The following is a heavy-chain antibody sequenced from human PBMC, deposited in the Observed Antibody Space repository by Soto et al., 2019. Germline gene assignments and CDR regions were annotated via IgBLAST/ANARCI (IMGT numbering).Heavy chain of an antibody. D-gene: IGHD5-18*01. CDR1: GFTFSSYA. V-gene: IGHV3-30-3*01. Sequence: PGGSLRLSCAASGFTFSSYAMHWVRQAPGKGLEWVAVISYDGGNKYYADSVKGRFTISRDNSKNTLYLQMNSLRAEDTAVYYCARGGYSYGSYYYYGMDVWGQGTTVTVSS. J-gene: IGHJ6*02. CDR3: ARGGYSYGSYYYYGMDV. CDR2: ISYDGGNK.